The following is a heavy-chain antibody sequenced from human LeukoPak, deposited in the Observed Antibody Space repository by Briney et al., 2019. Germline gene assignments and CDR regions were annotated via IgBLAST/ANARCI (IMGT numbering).Heavy chain of an antibody. D-gene: IGHD4-23*01. CDR1: GYIFTNYW. Sequence: GVSLKISCKGSGYIFTNYWIGWVRQMAGKGVEWVGIIYPGDSDTRYSPSFQGQVNIPADKSISTAYLQWSSLKASDTAMYYCARSYGGNSRGWFDPWGQGTLVTVSS. J-gene: IGHJ5*02. V-gene: IGHV5-51*01. CDR2: IYPGDSDT. CDR3: ARSYGGNSRGWFDP.